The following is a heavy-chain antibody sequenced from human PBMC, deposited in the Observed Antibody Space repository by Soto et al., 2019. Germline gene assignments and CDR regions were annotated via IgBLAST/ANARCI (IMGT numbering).Heavy chain of an antibody. CDR1: GFTFSSYS. Sequence: EVQLVESGGGLVKPGGSLRLSCAASGFTFSSYSMNWVRQAPGKGLEWVSSISSSSSYIYYADSVKGRFTISRDNAKNSLYLQMNSLRAEDTAVYYCARGFWDIVVVPAAEGFDYWGQGTLVTVSS. V-gene: IGHV3-21*01. CDR2: ISSSSSYI. D-gene: IGHD2-2*01. CDR3: ARGFWDIVVVPAAEGFDY. J-gene: IGHJ4*02.